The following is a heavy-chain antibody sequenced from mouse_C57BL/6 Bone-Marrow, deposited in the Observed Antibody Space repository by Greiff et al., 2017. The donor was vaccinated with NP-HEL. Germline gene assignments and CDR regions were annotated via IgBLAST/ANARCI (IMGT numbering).Heavy chain of an antibody. CDR1: GYTFTSYG. CDR2: IYPRSGNT. CDR3: ALYYGNYVSPIYYFDY. D-gene: IGHD2-1*01. J-gene: IGHJ2*01. Sequence: QVQLQQSGAELARPGASVKLSCKASGYTFTSYGISWVKQRTGQGLEWIGEIYPRSGNTYYNEKFKGKATLTAEKSSSTAYMELRSLTSEDSAVYFCALYYGNYVSPIYYFDYWGQGTTLTVSS. V-gene: IGHV1-81*01.